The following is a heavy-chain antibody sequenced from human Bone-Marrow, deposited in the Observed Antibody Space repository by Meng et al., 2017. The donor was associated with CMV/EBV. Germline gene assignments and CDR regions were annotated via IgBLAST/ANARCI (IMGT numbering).Heavy chain of an antibody. CDR3: ASLTTWNHWFDP. CDR2: IIPIFGTA. D-gene: IGHD1-1*01. Sequence: SVKVSCKASGDTFSTYAISWVRQAPGQGLEWMGGIIPIFGTANYAQKFQGRVTITTDESTSTAYMELSSLRSEDTAVYYCASLTTWNHWFDPWGQGTLVTVSS. CDR1: GDTFSTYA. J-gene: IGHJ5*02. V-gene: IGHV1-69*05.